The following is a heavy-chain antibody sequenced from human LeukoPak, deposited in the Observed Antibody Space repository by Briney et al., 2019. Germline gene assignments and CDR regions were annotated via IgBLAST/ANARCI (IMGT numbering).Heavy chain of an antibody. J-gene: IGHJ4*02. CDR1: GFTFSSYG. V-gene: IGHV3-30*02. CDR3: ARAYFDY. CDR2: IRYDGSNK. Sequence: PGGSLRLSCAASGFTFSSYGMHWVRQAPGKGLEWVAIIRYDGSNKYYADSVKGRFTISRDNSKNTLYLQMNSLRAEDTAVYYCARAYFDYWGQGTLVTVSS.